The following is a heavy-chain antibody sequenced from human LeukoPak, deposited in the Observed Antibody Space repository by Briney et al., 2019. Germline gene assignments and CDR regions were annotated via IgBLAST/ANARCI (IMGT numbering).Heavy chain of an antibody. CDR1: GGTFSRYA. Sequence: ASVKVSCKASGGTFSRYAISWVRQAPGQGLEWMGGIIPIFGTANYAQKFQGRVTITADESTSTAYMEPSSLRSEDTAVYYCARESGYCSSTRCFPFDYWGQGTLVTVSS. CDR2: IIPIFGTA. CDR3: ARESGYCSSTRCFPFDY. V-gene: IGHV1-69*13. J-gene: IGHJ4*02. D-gene: IGHD2-2*01.